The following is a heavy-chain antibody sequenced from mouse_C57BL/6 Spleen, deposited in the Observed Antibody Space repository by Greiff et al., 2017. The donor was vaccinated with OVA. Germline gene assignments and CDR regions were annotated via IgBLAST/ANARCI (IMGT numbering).Heavy chain of an antibody. J-gene: IGHJ2*01. CDR2: SYPGSGST. D-gene: IGHD3-2*02. V-gene: IGHV1-55*01. CDR3: ARPRQLRRSYYIDY. CDR1: GYTFTSYW. Sequence: VQLQQPGAELVKPGASVKMSCKASGYTFTSYWITWVKQRPGKGLEWIGDSYPGSGSTKYNEKFKSKATLTVDTSSSTAYMQLSSLTSEDSAVYYCARPRQLRRSYYIDYWGQGTTLTVSA.